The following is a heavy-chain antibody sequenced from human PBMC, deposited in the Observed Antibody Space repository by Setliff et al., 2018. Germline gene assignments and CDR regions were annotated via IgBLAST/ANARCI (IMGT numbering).Heavy chain of an antibody. CDR1: GFTFSSLW. J-gene: IGHJ4*02. CDR2: INQDGSAK. Sequence: GWSLRLSCAASGFTFSSLWMSWVRQAPGKGLEWVANINQDGSAKYYVDSVKGRFTISRDNAKNSLYLQMNSLRAEDTAVYYCARYSSGWFFDYWGQGTPVTVSS. CDR3: ARYSSGWFFDY. D-gene: IGHD6-19*01. V-gene: IGHV3-7*01.